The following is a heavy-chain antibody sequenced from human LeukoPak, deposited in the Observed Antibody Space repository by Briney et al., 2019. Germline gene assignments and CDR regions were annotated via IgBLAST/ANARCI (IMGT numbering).Heavy chain of an antibody. Sequence: SETLSLTCIVSGGSISTSAYYWGWIRQPPGEGLQWIGSIYYSGNTYYNSSLKSRVTISVDTSTSQFSLRLSSVTAADMATYYCARHSLNNYGSYYWGQGTLVTVSS. V-gene: IGHV4-39*01. CDR1: GGSISTSAYY. D-gene: IGHD5-24*01. J-gene: IGHJ4*02. CDR3: ARHSLNNYGSYY. CDR2: IYYSGNT.